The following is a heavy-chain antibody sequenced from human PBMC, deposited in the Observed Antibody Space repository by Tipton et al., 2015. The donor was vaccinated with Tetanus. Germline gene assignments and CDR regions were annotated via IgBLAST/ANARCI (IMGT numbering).Heavy chain of an antibody. CDR2: ISSGSSRT. CDR1: GFTFSSYS. J-gene: IGHJ4*02. D-gene: IGHD1-1*01. V-gene: IGHV3-21*01. Sequence: SLRLSCAASGFTFSSYSMNWVRQAPGKGLEWVSSISSGSSRTYYADSVKGRFTISRDNAKNSLYLQMNSLRAEDTAVYYCVRVNGGYWGQGTLVTVSS. CDR3: VRVNGGY.